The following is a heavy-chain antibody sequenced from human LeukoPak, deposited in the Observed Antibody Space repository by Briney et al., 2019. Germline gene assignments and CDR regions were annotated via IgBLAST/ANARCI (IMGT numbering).Heavy chain of an antibody. Sequence: GGSLRLSCAASGLTFSDYSMTWVRQAPGKGLFWVSGVSAGGGSTYYADSVKGRFTISRDNSKNTLYLQMNSLRAEDTALYYCARGGIGYYDSSGYDEYFQHWGQGTLVTVSS. J-gene: IGHJ1*01. CDR2: VSAGGGST. D-gene: IGHD3-22*01. V-gene: IGHV3-23*01. CDR1: GLTFSDYS. CDR3: ARGGIGYYDSSGYDEYFQH.